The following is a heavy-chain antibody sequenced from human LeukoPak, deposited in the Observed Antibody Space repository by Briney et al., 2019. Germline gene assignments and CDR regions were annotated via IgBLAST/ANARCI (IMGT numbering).Heavy chain of an antibody. CDR2: IKPDGSDM. CDR3: AGGPYMGY. V-gene: IGHV3-7*01. CDR1: GFPFSTYW. J-gene: IGHJ4*02. D-gene: IGHD3-16*01. Sequence: GSLRLSCAASGFPFSTYWMNWVRQAPGKGLEWVANIKPDGSDMYYVDSVKGRFTISRDNAKNSLYLQMNSLRAEDTAVYYCAGGPYMGYWGQGTLVTVSP.